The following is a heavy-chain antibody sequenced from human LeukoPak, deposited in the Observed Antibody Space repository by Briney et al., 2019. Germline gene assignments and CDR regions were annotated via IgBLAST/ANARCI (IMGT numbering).Heavy chain of an antibody. D-gene: IGHD3-9*01. J-gene: IGHJ5*02. CDR1: GYSISSAYY. CDR2: IYTSGTT. Sequence: SETLSLTCTVSGYSISSAYYWSWIRQPAGKGLEWIGLIYTSGTTNYNPPLKSRVTMSVDTSKNQFSLKLNSVTAADTAVYYCARDYDVLTAYPPTQLFDPWGQGTLVTVSS. V-gene: IGHV4-4*07. CDR3: ARDYDVLTAYPPTQLFDP.